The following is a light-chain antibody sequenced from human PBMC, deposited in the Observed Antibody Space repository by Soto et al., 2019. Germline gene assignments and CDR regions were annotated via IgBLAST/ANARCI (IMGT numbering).Light chain of an antibody. CDR1: QSISSY. CDR2: AAS. J-gene: IGKJ4*01. Sequence: DIQMTQSPASMSGSVGDRVTITCRASQSISSYLNWYQQKPGKAPKLLIYAASSLQSGVPSRFSGSGSGTDFTLTIRFLQSDDFATYYCQHYYSTLTFGGGTQLAIK. V-gene: IGKV1-39*01. CDR3: QHYYSTLT.